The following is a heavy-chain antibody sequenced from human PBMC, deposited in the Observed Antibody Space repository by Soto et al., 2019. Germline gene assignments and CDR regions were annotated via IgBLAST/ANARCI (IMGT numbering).Heavy chain of an antibody. J-gene: IGHJ4*02. CDR3: AKDPSWNHFDY. CDR1: GFTFSSYA. Sequence: GGSLRLSCAASGFTFSSYAMSWVRQAPGKGLEWVSAISASGGSTYYADSVKGRFTISRDNSNNTVYLQMNSLRAEDTAVYHCAKDPSWNHFDYWGQGTLVTVSS. D-gene: IGHD1-1*01. V-gene: IGHV3-23*01. CDR2: ISASGGST.